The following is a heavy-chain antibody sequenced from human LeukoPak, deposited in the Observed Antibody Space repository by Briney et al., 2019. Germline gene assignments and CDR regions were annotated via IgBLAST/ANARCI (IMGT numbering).Heavy chain of an antibody. D-gene: IGHD5-18*01. Sequence: ASVKVSCKASGYTFTNYYMHWVRQAPGQGLEWMGWIKPNNGGTNYAQNFQGRVTMTRDTSISTTYMELSSLRSDDTAVYYCATILDHSYGYYFDYWGQGTPVIVSS. J-gene: IGHJ4*02. CDR3: ATILDHSYGYYFDY. CDR1: GYTFTNYY. V-gene: IGHV1-2*02. CDR2: IKPNNGGT.